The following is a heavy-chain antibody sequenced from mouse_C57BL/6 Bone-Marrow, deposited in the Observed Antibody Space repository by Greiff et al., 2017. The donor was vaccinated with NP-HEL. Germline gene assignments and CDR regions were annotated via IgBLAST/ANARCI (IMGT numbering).Heavy chain of an antibody. CDR3: ARTNSNFWCAY. J-gene: IGHJ3*01. CDR2: IRNKANGYTT. Sequence: EVHLVESGGGLVQPGGSLSLSCAASGFTFTDYYMSWVRQPPGKALEWLGFIRNKANGYTTEYSSSVKGRFTISRDNSQSILYLHMNALRAEDSATYYCARTNSNFWCAYWGQGTLVTVSA. D-gene: IGHD2-5*01. CDR1: GFTFTDYY. V-gene: IGHV7-3*01.